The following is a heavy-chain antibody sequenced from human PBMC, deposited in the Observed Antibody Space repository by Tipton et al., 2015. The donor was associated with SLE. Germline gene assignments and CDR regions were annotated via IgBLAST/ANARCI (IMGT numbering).Heavy chain of an antibody. V-gene: IGHV3-64*02. CDR2: ISSSGNI. CDR3: ATDRERLFDY. D-gene: IGHD1-26*01. J-gene: IGHJ4*02. CDR1: GFTFNNYA. Sequence: GSLRLSCAASGFTFNNYAIHWIRQAPGKGLEYVSAISSSGNIYYADSVKGRFTISRDKSKNTVYLQLTSLSAEDTAVYHCATDRERLFDYWGQGTLVTVSS.